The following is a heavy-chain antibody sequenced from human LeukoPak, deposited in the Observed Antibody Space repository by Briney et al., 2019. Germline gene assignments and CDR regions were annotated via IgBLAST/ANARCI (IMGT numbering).Heavy chain of an antibody. Sequence: PGGSLRLSCAASGFTFNTYVMSWVRQTPGKGLQWVSSIKSGGGTDYADSVKGRFTISRDNSKNTLYLQMNSLRAEDTAVYYCAKDQHYYDSSGYYYVNYFDYWGQGTLVTVSS. CDR1: GFTFNTYV. CDR2: IKSGGGT. CDR3: AKDQHYYDSSGYYYVNYFDY. J-gene: IGHJ4*02. V-gene: IGHV3-23*01. D-gene: IGHD3-22*01.